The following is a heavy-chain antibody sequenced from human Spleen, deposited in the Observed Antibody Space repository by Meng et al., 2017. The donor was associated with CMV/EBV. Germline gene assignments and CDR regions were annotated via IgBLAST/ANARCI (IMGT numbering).Heavy chain of an antibody. Sequence: QVQLQPWGAGLLKPSETLSLPCAVYGGSFSGYYWSWIRQPPGKGLEWIGEINHSGSTNYNPSLKSRVTISVDTSKNQFSLKLSSVTAADTAVYYCAREPWFDPWGQGTLVTVSS. CDR1: GGSFSGYY. D-gene: IGHD1-26*01. CDR2: INHSGST. CDR3: AREPWFDP. V-gene: IGHV4-34*01. J-gene: IGHJ5*02.